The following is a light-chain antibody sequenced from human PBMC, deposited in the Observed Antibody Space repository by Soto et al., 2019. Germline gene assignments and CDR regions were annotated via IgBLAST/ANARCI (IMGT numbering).Light chain of an antibody. CDR1: SCNTGCNT. V-gene: IGLV1-44*01. Sequence: QAALTQPPSASGTAGQRVTISCSGSSCNTGCNTVNWYQQLPGTAPKLLIYGNNQRPSGVPDRFSGSKSATSASLAISGRPPADEADYYCAAWDDSLNGPGFGTRTQVTV. J-gene: IGLJ1*01. CDR2: GNN. CDR3: AAWDDSLNGPG.